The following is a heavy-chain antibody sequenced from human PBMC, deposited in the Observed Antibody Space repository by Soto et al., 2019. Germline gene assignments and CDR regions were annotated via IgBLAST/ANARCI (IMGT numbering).Heavy chain of an antibody. J-gene: IGHJ4*02. D-gene: IGHD1-1*01. CDR2: ITVSGDAT. CDR3: TKSLGASNSRTMAH. V-gene: IGHV3-23*01. CDR1: GFTFSSYV. Sequence: GGSLRLSCAASGFTFSSYVMAWVRQTPGRGLEWVSSITVSGDATYYADSVKGRFTMSRDNSKNTLDLQMTSLRVEDTAVYYCTKSLGASNSRTMAHWGQGTQVTVSS.